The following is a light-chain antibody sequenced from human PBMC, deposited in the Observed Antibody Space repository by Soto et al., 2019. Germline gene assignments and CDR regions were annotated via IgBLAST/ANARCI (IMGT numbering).Light chain of an antibody. CDR3: VLYMGSGSVV. Sequence: QTVVTQEPSFSVSPGGTVTLTCGLSSGSVSTSYYPSWYQQTPGQAPRTLIYSTNTRSSGVPDRFSGSILGNKAALTITGAQADDESDYYCVLYMGSGSVVFGTGTQLTVL. CDR2: STN. V-gene: IGLV8-61*01. CDR1: SGSVSTSYY. J-gene: IGLJ1*01.